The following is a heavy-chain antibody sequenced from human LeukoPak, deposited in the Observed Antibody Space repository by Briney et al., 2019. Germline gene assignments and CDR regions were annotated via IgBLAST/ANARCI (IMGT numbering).Heavy chain of an antibody. D-gene: IGHD6-19*01. CDR3: AREGIAVAGGLFDY. Sequence: SETLSLTCTVSGGSVSSGTYYWSCIRQPPGKGLEWIGYIYYSGSTNYNPSLKSRVTISVDTSKNQFSLKLSSVTAADTAVYYCAREGIAVAGGLFDYWGQGTLVTVSS. CDR2: IYYSGST. V-gene: IGHV4-61*01. CDR1: GGSVSSGTYY. J-gene: IGHJ4*02.